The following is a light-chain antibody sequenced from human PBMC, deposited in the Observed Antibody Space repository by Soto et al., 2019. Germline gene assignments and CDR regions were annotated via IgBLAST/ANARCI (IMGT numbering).Light chain of an antibody. V-gene: IGLV1-44*01. CDR2: SSN. J-gene: IGLJ3*02. CDR1: SSNIGNNP. CDR3: GTWDDSLKSDM. Sequence: QSVLTQPPSASGTPGQSVTISCSGNSSNIGNNPVNWYQQLPGTAPKLLIYSSNQRPSGVPYRISGSKSGASASLAITGLQSDDEADYYCGTWDDSLKSDMFGGGTQLTVL.